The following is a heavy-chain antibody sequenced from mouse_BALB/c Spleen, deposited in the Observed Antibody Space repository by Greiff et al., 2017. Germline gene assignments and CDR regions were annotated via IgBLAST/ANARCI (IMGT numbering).Heavy chain of an antibody. CDR1: GYSITSDYA. Sequence: EVKLQESGPGLVKPSQSLSLTCTVTGYSITSDYAWNWIRQFPGNKLEWMGYISYSGSTSYNPSLKSRISITRDTSKNQFFLQLNSVTTEDTATYYCARSTYYGNYVDWYFDVWGAGTTVTVSS. CDR3: ARSTYYGNYVDWYFDV. D-gene: IGHD2-10*01. J-gene: IGHJ1*01. CDR2: ISYSGST. V-gene: IGHV3-2*02.